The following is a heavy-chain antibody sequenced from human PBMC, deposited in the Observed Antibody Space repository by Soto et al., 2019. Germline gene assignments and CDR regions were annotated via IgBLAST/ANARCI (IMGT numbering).Heavy chain of an antibody. CDR2: TYYRSRWYN. CDR3: ARLFSYYLSTPSYLHY. D-gene: IGHD3-16*01. V-gene: IGHV6-1*01. J-gene: IGHJ4*02. CDR1: GDSVSGNRAA. Sequence: SPTLSLTCAISGDSVSGNRAAWNSSWQSPSRGLECLGGTYYRSRWYNDYAVSVKSRITVHQDTSKNQFSLPLNSVTPEDTAVYYSARLFSYYLSTPSYLHYCGQGALLTVS.